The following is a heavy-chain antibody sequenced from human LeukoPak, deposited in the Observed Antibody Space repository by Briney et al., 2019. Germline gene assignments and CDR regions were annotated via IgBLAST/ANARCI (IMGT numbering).Heavy chain of an antibody. D-gene: IGHD2-2*01. Sequence: AGRSLRLSCAASGFTFSNYAMHWVRQAPGKGLEWVAVISYDGSNKYYADSVKGRFTISRDNSKNTLYVQMNSLRAEDTAVYYCARTPVVGYNWFDPWGQGTLVTVSS. CDR2: ISYDGSNK. J-gene: IGHJ5*02. CDR3: ARTPVVGYNWFDP. CDR1: GFTFSNYA. V-gene: IGHV3-30-3*01.